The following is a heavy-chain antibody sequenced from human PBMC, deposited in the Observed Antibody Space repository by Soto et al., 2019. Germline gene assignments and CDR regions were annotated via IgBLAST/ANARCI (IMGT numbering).Heavy chain of an antibody. CDR1: GFTFSSYE. Sequence: GGSLRLSCAASGFTFSSYEMNWVRQAPGKGLEWVSYISSSGSTIYYADSVKGRFTISRDNAKNSLYLQMNSLRAEDTAVYYCARAQYYDILTGFPGGFDPRGQGTLVTVSS. J-gene: IGHJ5*02. CDR3: ARAQYYDILTGFPGGFDP. D-gene: IGHD3-9*01. V-gene: IGHV3-48*03. CDR2: ISSSGSTI.